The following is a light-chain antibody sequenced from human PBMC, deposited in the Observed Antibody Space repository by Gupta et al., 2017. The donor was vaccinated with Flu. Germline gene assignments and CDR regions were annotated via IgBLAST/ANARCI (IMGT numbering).Light chain of an antibody. J-gene: IGLJ3*02. Sequence: QSVLQQPPSVSGAPGQRVTISRTGSSSNTGAGYDVHWYQQLPGTAPKLLIYGNSNRPSGVPDRFSGSKSGTSASLAITGLQAEDEADYYCQSYDSSLSVVVFGGGTKLTVL. CDR3: QSYDSSLSVVV. CDR2: GNS. CDR1: SSNTGAGYD. V-gene: IGLV1-40*01.